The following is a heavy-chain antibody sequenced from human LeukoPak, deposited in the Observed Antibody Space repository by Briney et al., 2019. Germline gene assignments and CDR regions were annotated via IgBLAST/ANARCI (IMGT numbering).Heavy chain of an antibody. CDR2: IYYSGIT. D-gene: IGHD6-13*01. CDR3: ARRNGHSWDVGNWFDP. CDR1: GGSIISSSNY. J-gene: IGHJ5*02. V-gene: IGHV4-39*01. Sequence: PSETLSLTCSLSGGSIISSSNYWAWIRQPPGMGLEWIGSIYYSGITYYNSSLKGRATVSVDTSRNQFFLHLISVTAADTAVYYCARRNGHSWDVGNWFDPWGQGTLVTVSS.